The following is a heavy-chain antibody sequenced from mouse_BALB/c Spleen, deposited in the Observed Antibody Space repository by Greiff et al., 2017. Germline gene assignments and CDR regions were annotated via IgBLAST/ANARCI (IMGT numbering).Heavy chain of an antibody. J-gene: IGHJ4*01. V-gene: IGHV1-54*01. CDR1: GYAFTNYL. Sequence: LVESGAELVRPGTSVKVSCKASGYAFTNYLIEWVKQRPGQGLEWIGVINPGSGGTNYNEKFKGKATLTADTSSSTAYMQLSSLTSDDSAVYFCACPMITGAMDYWGQGTSVTVSS. CDR2: INPGSGGT. CDR3: ACPMITGAMDY. D-gene: IGHD2-4*01.